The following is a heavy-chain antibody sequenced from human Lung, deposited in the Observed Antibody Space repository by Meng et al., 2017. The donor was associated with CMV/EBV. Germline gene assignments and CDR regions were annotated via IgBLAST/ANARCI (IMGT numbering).Heavy chain of an antibody. CDR1: GFTFSKYW. D-gene: IGHD7-27*01. Sequence: EVQLVESGGGLVQPGGSLRLSCEDSGFTFSKYWFHWVRQVPGEGLVWVSRINTDGSFTSYADSVKGRFTISRDNAKNTLYLHMHTSRVDDSAVYYCGRDLTGERDQWGQGTLVTVSS. CDR3: GRDLTGERDQ. CDR2: INTDGSFT. V-gene: IGHV3-74*03. J-gene: IGHJ4*02.